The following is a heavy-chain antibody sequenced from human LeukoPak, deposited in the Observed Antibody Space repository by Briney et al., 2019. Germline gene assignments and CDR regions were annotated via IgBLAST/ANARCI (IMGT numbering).Heavy chain of an antibody. CDR1: GYTFTSYG. V-gene: IGHV1-18*01. D-gene: IGHD3-22*01. J-gene: IGHJ4*02. CDR2: ISAYNGNT. CDR3: ARALVVVITASSWYFDY. Sequence: ASVKVSCKASGYTFTSYGISWVRQAPGQGLEWMGWISAYNGNTNYAQKLQGRVTMTTDTSTSTAYMELRSLRSDDTAVYYCARALVVVITASSWYFDYWGQGTLVTVSS.